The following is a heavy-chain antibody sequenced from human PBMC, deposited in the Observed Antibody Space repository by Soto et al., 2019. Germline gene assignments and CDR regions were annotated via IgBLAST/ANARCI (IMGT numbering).Heavy chain of an antibody. Sequence: GASLKISCQSSGYTFSNFWIGWVRQLPGKGLEWMGIIYPGDHETRYSPSFHGKVTISADRSINTAYLQWNSLEASDTAFHFCARSPRSSPYFDYWGQGALVTVSS. D-gene: IGHD6-13*01. V-gene: IGHV5-51*01. J-gene: IGHJ4*02. CDR2: IYPGDHET. CDR1: GYTFSNFW. CDR3: ARSPRSSPYFDY.